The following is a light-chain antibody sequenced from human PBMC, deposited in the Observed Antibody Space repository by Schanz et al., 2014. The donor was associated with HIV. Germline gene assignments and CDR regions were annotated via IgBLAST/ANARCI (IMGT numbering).Light chain of an antibody. CDR2: EVN. Sequence: QSALTQPPSASGSPGQSVTISCTGTTSDIGGYNYVSWYQQHPDKAPQLLIYEVNMRPSGVPDRFSGSKSGNTASLTVSGXXXEDEADYYCVSYTGTNNPVFGGGTKLTVL. CDR3: VSYTGTNNPV. V-gene: IGLV2-8*01. J-gene: IGLJ2*01. CDR1: TSDIGGYNY.